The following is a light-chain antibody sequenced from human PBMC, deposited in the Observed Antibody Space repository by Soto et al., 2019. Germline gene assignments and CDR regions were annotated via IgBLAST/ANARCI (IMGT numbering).Light chain of an antibody. Sequence: QSVLTQPASVSGSPGQSVTISCTGTSSDVSGYNSVSWYQQHPGKAPKLMIYDVSKRPSGVSNRFSGSKSGNTASLTISGPQALDGADYYCSSYTSICTLLYVVGTGTKLTVL. CDR3: SSYTSICTLLYV. CDR1: SSDVSGYNS. J-gene: IGLJ1*01. V-gene: IGLV2-14*01. CDR2: DVS.